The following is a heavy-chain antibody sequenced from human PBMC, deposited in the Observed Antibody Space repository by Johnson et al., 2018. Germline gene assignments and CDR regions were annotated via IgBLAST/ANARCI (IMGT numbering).Heavy chain of an antibody. V-gene: IGHV3-33*06. D-gene: IGHD6-19*01. J-gene: IGHJ1*01. CDR2: IWYDGSNK. Sequence: QVQLVESGGGVVQPGRSXRLSCAASGFTFSSYGMHWVRQAPGKGLEWVAGIWYDGSNKYYADSGKGRFTISRDNSKNTLYLQMNSLRAEDTAVYYCAKDAGYSSGWYSEYFQHWGQGTLVTVSS. CDR1: GFTFSSYG. CDR3: AKDAGYSSGWYSEYFQH.